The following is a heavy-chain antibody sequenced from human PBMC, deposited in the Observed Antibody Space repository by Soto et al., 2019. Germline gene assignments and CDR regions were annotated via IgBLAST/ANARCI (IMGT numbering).Heavy chain of an antibody. CDR2: IIPIFGTA. Sequence: QVQLVQSGAEVKKPGSSVKVSCKASGGTFSSYAISWVRQAPGQGLEWMGGIIPIFGTANYAQKFQGRVTITADKSTSTAYMELSSLRSEDTAVYYCASNNGAGVVPSSYYYYYGMDVWGQGTTVTVSS. CDR1: GGTFSSYA. V-gene: IGHV1-69*06. CDR3: ASNNGAGVVPSSYYYYYGMDV. J-gene: IGHJ6*02. D-gene: IGHD3-3*01.